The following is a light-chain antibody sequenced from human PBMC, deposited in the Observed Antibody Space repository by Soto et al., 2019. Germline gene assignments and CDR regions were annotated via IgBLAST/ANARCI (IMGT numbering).Light chain of an antibody. J-gene: IGKJ2*01. CDR3: QQHTIWRYA. CDR2: DAS. CDR1: LSIYDN. Sequence: IVLTQSPATLSLSPGERATLSCRASLSIYDNLAWYQQKPGQAPRLLIYDASNRATGIPARFSGSGSGTDFTLTISSLEPEDFAVYYCQQHTIWRYAFGQGTKLELK. V-gene: IGKV3-11*01.